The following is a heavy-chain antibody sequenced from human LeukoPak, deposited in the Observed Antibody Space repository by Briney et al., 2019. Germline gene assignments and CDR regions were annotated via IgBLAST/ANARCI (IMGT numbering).Heavy chain of an antibody. Sequence: GGSLRLSCAASGFSFSSHSMNWVRQAPGKGLEWVSYISSSSSYKYYADSVKGRFTISRDNAKNSLYLQMNSLRAEDTAVYYCARGGAAAGLDAFDTWGQGTMVTVSS. CDR3: ARGGAAAGLDAFDT. J-gene: IGHJ3*02. D-gene: IGHD6-13*01. CDR1: GFSFSSHS. V-gene: IGHV3-21*01. CDR2: ISSSSSYK.